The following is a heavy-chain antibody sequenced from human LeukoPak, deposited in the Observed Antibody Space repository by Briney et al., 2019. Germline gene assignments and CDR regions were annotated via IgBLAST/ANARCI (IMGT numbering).Heavy chain of an antibody. CDR1: GYTFTGYY. J-gene: IGHJ4*02. V-gene: IGHV1-2*02. CDR2: INPNSGGT. CDR3: ARVMVRGVRAPSSYYFDY. D-gene: IGHD3-10*01. Sequence: GASVKVSCEASGYTFTGYYMHWVRQAPGQGLEWMGWINPNSGGTNYAQKFQGRVTMTRDTSISTAYMELSRLRSDDTAAYYCARVMVRGVRAPSSYYFDYWGQGTLVTVSS.